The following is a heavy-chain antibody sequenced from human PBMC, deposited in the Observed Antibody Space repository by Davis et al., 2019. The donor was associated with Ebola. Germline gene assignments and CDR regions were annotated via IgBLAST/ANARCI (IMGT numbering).Heavy chain of an antibody. CDR3: AKDDPNIWFDV. CDR2: LGTSADT. CDR1: GFTFSDYY. V-gene: IGHV3-23*01. J-gene: IGHJ3*01. Sequence: GESLKISCAASGFTFSDYYMSWIRQAPGKGLEWVSTLGTSADTYYADSVKGRFTISRDNSKNTLHLQMNSLRVEDTAIYYCAKDDPNIWFDVWGQGTMVAVSS. D-gene: IGHD2/OR15-2a*01.